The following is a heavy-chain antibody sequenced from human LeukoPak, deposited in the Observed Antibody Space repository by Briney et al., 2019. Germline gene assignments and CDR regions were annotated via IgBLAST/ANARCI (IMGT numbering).Heavy chain of an antibody. V-gene: IGHV3-21*04. J-gene: IGHJ4*02. Sequence: GGSLRLSCAASGFTFSSYSMNWVRQAPGKGLEWVSSISSSSSYIYYADSVKGRFTISRDNAKNSLYLQMNSLRAEDTAVYYCAKSQHSGYAVNWGQGTLVTVSS. CDR2: ISSSSSYI. D-gene: IGHD5-12*01. CDR1: GFTFSSYS. CDR3: AKSQHSGYAVN.